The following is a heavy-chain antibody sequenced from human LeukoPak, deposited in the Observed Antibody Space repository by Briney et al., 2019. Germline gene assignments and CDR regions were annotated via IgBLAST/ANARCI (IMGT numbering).Heavy chain of an antibody. CDR3: AKVLGSSSWYSLGY. Sequence: PGGSLRLSCAASGFTFSNYAMHWVRQARGKGLEWVSAITGSGDNTYYADSVKGRFTISRDNSRNTLYLQMNSLRTEDTALYYCAKVLGSSSWYSLGYWGQGTLVTVSS. CDR1: GFTFSNYA. D-gene: IGHD6-13*01. V-gene: IGHV3-23*01. CDR2: ITGSGDNT. J-gene: IGHJ4*02.